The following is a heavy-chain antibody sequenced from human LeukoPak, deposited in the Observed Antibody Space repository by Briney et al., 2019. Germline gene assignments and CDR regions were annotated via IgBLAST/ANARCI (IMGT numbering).Heavy chain of an antibody. V-gene: IGHV3-53*01. CDR2: IXXGGST. CDR1: GFTVSSNY. Sequence: GGSLRLSCAASGFTVSSNYMSWVRQAPGKGLXXXXXIXXGGSTYYADSGKGRFNITRDNSKNTLYLQMNSLRAEDTAVYYCARDGTREYSYGYPYYYYGMDVWGQGTTVTVSS. CDR3: ARDGTREYSYGYPYYYYGMDV. J-gene: IGHJ6*02. D-gene: IGHD5-18*01.